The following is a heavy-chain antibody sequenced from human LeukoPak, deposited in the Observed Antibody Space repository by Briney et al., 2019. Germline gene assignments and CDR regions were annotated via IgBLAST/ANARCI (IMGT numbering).Heavy chain of an antibody. CDR2: ITFSSSII. CDR1: GFTFSRHS. Sequence: PGGSLRLSCAASGFTFSRHSMNWVRQAPGKGLEWVSYITFSSSIIYYADSVKGRFTISRDNAKNSLYLQMNSLRAEDTAVYYCARDRLHYGEYEKTFDYWGQGTLVSVSS. V-gene: IGHV3-48*01. CDR3: ARDRLHYGEYEKTFDY. D-gene: IGHD4-17*01. J-gene: IGHJ4*02.